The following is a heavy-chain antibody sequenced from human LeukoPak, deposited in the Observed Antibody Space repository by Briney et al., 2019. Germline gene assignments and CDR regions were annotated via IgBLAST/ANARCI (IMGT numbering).Heavy chain of an antibody. CDR3: ARSYSDCSSTSCYPYYYYYYMDV. J-gene: IGHJ6*03. V-gene: IGHV4-59*01. CDR2: IYYSGST. D-gene: IGHD2-2*01. Sequence: SETLSLTCTVSGGSISSYYWSWIRQPPGKGLEWIGYIYYSGSTNYNPSLKSRVTISVDTSKNQFSLKLSSVTAADTAVYYCARSYSDCSSTSCYPYYYYYYMDVWGKGTTVTVSS. CDR1: GGSISSYY.